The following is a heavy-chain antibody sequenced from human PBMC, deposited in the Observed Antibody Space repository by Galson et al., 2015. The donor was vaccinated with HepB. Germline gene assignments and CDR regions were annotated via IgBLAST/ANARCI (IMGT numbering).Heavy chain of an antibody. V-gene: IGHV3-11*01. CDR2: ISSSGSTI. Sequence: SLRLSCAASGLTFSDYYMSWIRQAPGKGLEWVSYISSSGSTIYYADSVKGRFTISRDNAKNSLYLQMNSLRAEDTAVYYCARDLRWLQPSGSYYYYYMDVWGKGATVTVSS. CDR3: ARDLRWLQPSGSYYYYYMDV. J-gene: IGHJ6*03. D-gene: IGHD5-24*01. CDR1: GLTFSDYY.